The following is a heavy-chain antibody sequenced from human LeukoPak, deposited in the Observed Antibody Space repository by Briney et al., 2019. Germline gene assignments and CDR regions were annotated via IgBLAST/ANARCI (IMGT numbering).Heavy chain of an antibody. V-gene: IGHV3-9*01. D-gene: IGHD6-19*01. Sequence: PGGSLRLSCAPPVFTFDDYAMHWVRQAPGKGGEWVSGISWTSGSIGYAASVKGRFTISRDNAKNSLYLQMNSLRAEDPALYYCARSIAVAGTVAGDYWGQGTLVIVSS. CDR2: ISWTSGSI. J-gene: IGHJ4*02. CDR1: VFTFDDYA. CDR3: ARSIAVAGTVAGDY.